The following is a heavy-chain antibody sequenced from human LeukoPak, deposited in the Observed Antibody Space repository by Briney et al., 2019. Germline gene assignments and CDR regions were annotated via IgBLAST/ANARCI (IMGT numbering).Heavy chain of an antibody. CDR2: ISSSSSYI. CDR1: GFTLSSYE. V-gene: IGHV3-21*01. Sequence: PGGSLRLSCTVSGFTLSSYEMSWIRQAPGKGLEWVSSISSSSSYIYYADSVKGRFTISRDNAKNSLYLQMNSLRAEDTAVYYCARGKGPYEPPIPYYWGQGTLVTVSS. D-gene: IGHD1-14*01. CDR3: ARGKGPYEPPIPYY. J-gene: IGHJ4*02.